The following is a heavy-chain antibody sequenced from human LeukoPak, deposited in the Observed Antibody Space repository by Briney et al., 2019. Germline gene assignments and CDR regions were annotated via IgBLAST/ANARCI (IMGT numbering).Heavy chain of an antibody. D-gene: IGHD3-16*01. Sequence: SETLSLTCTVSGGSISSGSYYWSWIRQPAGKGLEWIGRIYTSGSTNYNPSLKSRVTISVDTSKNQFSLKLSSVTAADTAVYYCARAVYGESGGRNWFDPWGQGTLVTVSS. CDR2: IYTSGST. J-gene: IGHJ5*02. CDR3: ARAVYGESGGRNWFDP. V-gene: IGHV4-61*02. CDR1: GGSISSGSYY.